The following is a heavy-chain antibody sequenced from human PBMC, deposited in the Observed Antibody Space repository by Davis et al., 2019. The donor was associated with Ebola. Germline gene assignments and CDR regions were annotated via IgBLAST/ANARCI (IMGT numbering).Heavy chain of an antibody. Sequence: GESLKISCAASGFTFSTYAMTWVRQAPEKGLEWVSGITGSGGSTYYADSVKGRFTISRDNSKNTLYLQMNSLRAEDTAVYYCARNRGSGTADWFDPWGQGTLVTVSP. V-gene: IGHV3-23*01. J-gene: IGHJ5*02. CDR2: ITGSGGST. D-gene: IGHD3-10*01. CDR1: GFTFSTYA. CDR3: ARNRGSGTADWFDP.